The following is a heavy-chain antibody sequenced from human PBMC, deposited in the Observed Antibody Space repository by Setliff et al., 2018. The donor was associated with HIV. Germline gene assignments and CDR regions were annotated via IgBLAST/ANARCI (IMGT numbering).Heavy chain of an antibody. V-gene: IGHV3-48*04. CDR2: ISSSGTTM. J-gene: IGHJ3*02. CDR3: ATSLPPGISYVYDAFDI. D-gene: IGHD3-16*01. CDR1: GFTFNTYS. Sequence: GGSLRLSCAASGFTFNTYSMSWVRYAPGKGLEWLSYISSSGTTMHYADSVRGRFTISKDNAKNSLYLQMNSLRAEDTAVYYCATSLPPGISYVYDAFDIWGQGTMVTVSS.